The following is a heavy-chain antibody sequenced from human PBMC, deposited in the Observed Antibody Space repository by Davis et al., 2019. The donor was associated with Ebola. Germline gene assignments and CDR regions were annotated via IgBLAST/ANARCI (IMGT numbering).Heavy chain of an antibody. CDR2: INPSGGST. V-gene: IGHV1-46*01. J-gene: IGHJ6*02. Sequence: ASVKVSCKASGYTFTSYYMHWVRQAPGQGLEWMGIINPSGGSTSYAQKFQGRVTMTRDTSTSTVYMELSSLRSEDTAVYYCARAAMYSGSYWLRYYGMDVWGQGTTVTVSS. CDR1: GYTFTSYY. D-gene: IGHD1-26*01. CDR3: ARAAMYSGSYWLRYYGMDV.